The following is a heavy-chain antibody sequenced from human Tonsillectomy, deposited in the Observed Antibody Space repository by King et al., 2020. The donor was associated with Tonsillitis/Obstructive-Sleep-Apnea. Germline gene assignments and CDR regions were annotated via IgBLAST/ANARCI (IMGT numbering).Heavy chain of an antibody. J-gene: IGHJ5*02. D-gene: IGHD2-15*01. V-gene: IGHV4-34*01. Sequence: VQLPQWGAGLLKPSETLSLTCAVYGGSFSGYYWNWIRQPPGKGLEWIGEINHSESTNCNPSLKSRVTISVDTSKNQFSLKLSSVTAADTAVYYCARRLGYCSGSSCYRWFDPWGQGTLVTVSS. CDR2: INHSEST. CDR1: GGSFSGYY. CDR3: ARRLGYCSGSSCYRWFDP.